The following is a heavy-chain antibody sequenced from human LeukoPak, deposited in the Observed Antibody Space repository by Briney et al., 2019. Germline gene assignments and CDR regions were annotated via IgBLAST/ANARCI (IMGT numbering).Heavy chain of an antibody. Sequence: PGRSLRLSCAASGFTFDDYAMHWVRQAPGKGLEWVSGISWNSGSIGYADSVKGRFTISRDNAKNSLYLQMNSLRAEDTALYYCAKAIAAAGNDAFDIWSQGTMVTVSS. CDR3: AKAIAAAGNDAFDI. V-gene: IGHV3-9*01. J-gene: IGHJ3*02. D-gene: IGHD6-13*01. CDR1: GFTFDDYA. CDR2: ISWNSGSI.